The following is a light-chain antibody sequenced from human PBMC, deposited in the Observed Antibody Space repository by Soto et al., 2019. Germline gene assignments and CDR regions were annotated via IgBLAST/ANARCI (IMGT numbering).Light chain of an antibody. CDR1: GSDVGGYNF. V-gene: IGLV2-14*03. CDR3: SSYTSSDTHVI. J-gene: IGLJ2*01. CDR2: DVT. Sequence: QSVLTQPASVSGSPGQSITISCTGTGSDVGGYNFVSWFQHHPGKAPKLMIYDVTNRPPGASNRFSGSKSGNTASLTISGLQAEDEADYYCSSYTSSDTHVIFGGGTKVTVL.